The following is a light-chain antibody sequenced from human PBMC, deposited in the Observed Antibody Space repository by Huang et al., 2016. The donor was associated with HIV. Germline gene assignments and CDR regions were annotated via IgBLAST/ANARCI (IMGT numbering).Light chain of an antibody. J-gene: IGKJ5*01. CDR1: QSLLHSYGYNY. CDR3: MQAIQTPIT. Sequence: DIVMTQSPLSLPVTPGESASISCRSSQSLLHSYGYNYLDWYVQKPGQSAQLLIYLGSNRASEGPDRFSGSGSGTDITKKISRVEAGDVGVYFCMQAIQTPITFGKETRLEIK. CDR2: LGS. V-gene: IGKV2-28*01.